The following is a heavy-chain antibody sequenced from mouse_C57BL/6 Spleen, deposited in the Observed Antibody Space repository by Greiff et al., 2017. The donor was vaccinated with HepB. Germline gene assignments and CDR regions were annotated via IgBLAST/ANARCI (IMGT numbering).Heavy chain of an antibody. D-gene: IGHD2-13*01. CDR2: IYPGSGST. J-gene: IGHJ2*01. Sequence: QVQLQQSGAELVKPGASVKMSCKASGYTFTSYWITWVKQRPGQGLEWIGDIYPGSGSTNYNEKFKSKATLTVDTSSSTAYMQLSSLTSEDAAVYYCARGTNYFDYWGQGTTLTVSS. V-gene: IGHV1-55*01. CDR1: GYTFTSYW. CDR3: ARGTNYFDY.